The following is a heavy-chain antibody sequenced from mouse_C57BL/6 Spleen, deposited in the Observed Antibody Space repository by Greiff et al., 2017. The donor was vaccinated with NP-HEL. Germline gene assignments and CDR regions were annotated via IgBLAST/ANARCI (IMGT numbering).Heavy chain of an antibody. CDR1: GYTFTSYW. V-gene: IGHV1-69*01. J-gene: IGHJ2*01. Sequence: QVQLQQPGAELVMPGASVKLSCKASGYTFTSYWMHWVKQRPGQGLEWIGEIDPSDSYTNYNQKFKGKSTLTVDKSSSTAYMQLSSLTSEDSAVYYCARNLNWEGVVFDYWGQGTTLTVSS. CDR3: ARNLNWEGVVFDY. CDR2: IDPSDSYT. D-gene: IGHD4-1*01.